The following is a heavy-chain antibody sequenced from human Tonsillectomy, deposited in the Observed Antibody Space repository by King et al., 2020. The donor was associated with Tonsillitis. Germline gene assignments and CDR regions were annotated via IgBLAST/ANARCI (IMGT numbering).Heavy chain of an antibody. CDR3: ARGDSSGYQYGMDV. J-gene: IGHJ6*02. V-gene: IGHV1-2*04. CDR1: GYTFTGYY. CDR2: INPNSGGT. Sequence: VQLVESGAEVKKPGASVKVSCKASGYTFTGYYMHWVRQAPGQGLEWMGWINPNSGGTNYAQKFQGWVTMTRDTSISTAYMVLSRLRSDDTAVYYCARGDSSGYQYGMDVWGHGTTVTVSS. D-gene: IGHD3-22*01.